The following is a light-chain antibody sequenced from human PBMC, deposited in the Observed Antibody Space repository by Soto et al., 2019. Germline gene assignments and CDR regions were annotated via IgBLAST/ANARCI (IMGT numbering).Light chain of an antibody. J-gene: IGKJ1*01. CDR2: GAS. Sequence: ETVMTQSPATLSVSPGERATLSCRASQSVNSDLAWYQQKPGQAPRLLIYGASTRATRIPARFSGSGSGTESTLTISSLQSEDFAVYYCHQYDNWPETFGQGTKVEIK. CDR1: QSVNSD. V-gene: IGKV3-15*01. CDR3: HQYDNWPET.